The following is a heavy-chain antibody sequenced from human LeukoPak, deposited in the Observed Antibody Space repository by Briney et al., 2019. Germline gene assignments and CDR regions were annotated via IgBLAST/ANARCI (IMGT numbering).Heavy chain of an antibody. V-gene: IGHV1-18*01. Sequence: ASVKVSCKASGYTFTSSGISWVRQAPGQGLEWMGWISAYNGNTNYAQKLQGRVTMTTDTSTSTAYMELRSLRSDDTAVYYCARGVIIGYSYGYVFDYWGQGTLVTVSS. CDR2: ISAYNGNT. J-gene: IGHJ4*02. CDR1: GYTFTSSG. D-gene: IGHD5-18*01. CDR3: ARGVIIGYSYGYVFDY.